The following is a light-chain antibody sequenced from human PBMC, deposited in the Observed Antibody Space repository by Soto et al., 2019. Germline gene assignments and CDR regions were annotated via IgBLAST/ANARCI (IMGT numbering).Light chain of an antibody. Sequence: QLVLTQPPSVSGAPGQRVTISCTGRSSNIGAGYDVHWYQQLPGTAPKLLIYGNSNRPSGVPDRFSGSKSGTSASLAITGLQAEDEADYYCQSYDSSLSVVVFGGGTKVTVL. CDR2: GNS. CDR3: QSYDSSLSVVV. CDR1: SSNIGAGYD. V-gene: IGLV1-40*01. J-gene: IGLJ2*01.